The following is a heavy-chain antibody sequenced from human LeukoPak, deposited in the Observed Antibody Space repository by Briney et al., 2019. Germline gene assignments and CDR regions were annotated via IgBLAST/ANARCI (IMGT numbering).Heavy chain of an antibody. CDR2: ISYDGSNK. J-gene: IGHJ4*02. CDR1: GFTFSSYA. V-gene: IGHV3-30-3*01. Sequence: GRSLRLSCAASGFTFSSYAMHWVRQAPGKGLEWVAVISYDGSNKYYADSVKGRFTISRDNSKNTLYLQTNSLRAEDTAVYYCAGNYGPYYFDYWGQGTLVTVSS. D-gene: IGHD3-10*01. CDR3: AGNYGPYYFDY.